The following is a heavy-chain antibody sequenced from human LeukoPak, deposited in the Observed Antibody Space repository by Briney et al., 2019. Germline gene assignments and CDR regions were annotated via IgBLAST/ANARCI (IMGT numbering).Heavy chain of an antibody. CDR2: IWYDGSNK. CDR3: ARDRHIVVVTALDY. CDR1: GFTFSSYG. J-gene: IGHJ4*02. Sequence: GRSLRLSCAASGFTFSSYGMHWVRQAPGKGLEWVAVIWYDGSNKYYADSVKGRFTISRDNSKNTLYLQMNSLRAEDTAVYYCARDRHIVVVTALDYWGQGTLVTVSS. D-gene: IGHD2-21*02. V-gene: IGHV3-33*01.